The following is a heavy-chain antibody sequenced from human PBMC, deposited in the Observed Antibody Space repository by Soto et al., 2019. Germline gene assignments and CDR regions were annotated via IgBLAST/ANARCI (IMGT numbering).Heavy chain of an antibody. CDR2: IWYDGSNK. J-gene: IGHJ6*03. CDR3: ARDGALRDNYYYYMDV. Sequence: GGSLRLSCAASGFTFSSYGMHWVRQAPGKGLEWVAVIWYDGSNKYYADSVKGRFTISRDNSKNTLYLQMNSLRAEDTAVYYCARDGALRDNYYYYMDVWGKGTTVTVSS. D-gene: IGHD2-15*01. CDR1: GFTFSSYG. V-gene: IGHV3-33*01.